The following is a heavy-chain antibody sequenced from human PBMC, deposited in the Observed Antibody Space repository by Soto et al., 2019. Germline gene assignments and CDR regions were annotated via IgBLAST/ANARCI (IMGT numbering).Heavy chain of an antibody. J-gene: IGHJ4*02. D-gene: IGHD2-2*02. Sequence: PGGSLRLSCAASGFTFSSYAMSWVRQAPGKGLEWVSTISGSGGSTYYADSVKGRFTIPRDNSKNTLYLQMSSLRDEDTAVYYCAKEQYQLLYSPSDYWGQGTLVTVSS. CDR1: GFTFSSYA. V-gene: IGHV3-23*01. CDR2: ISGSGGST. CDR3: AKEQYQLLYSPSDY.